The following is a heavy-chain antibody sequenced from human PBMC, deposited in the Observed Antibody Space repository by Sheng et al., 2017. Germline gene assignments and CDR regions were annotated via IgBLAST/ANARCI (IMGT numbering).Heavy chain of an antibody. CDR1: GDTFISYG. J-gene: IGHJ6*03. D-gene: IGHD6-19*01. V-gene: IGHV1-18*01. CDR2: ISTSNGGT. CDR3: ARAPGYSSGWYRGPDYYYYMDV. Sequence: QVQLVQSGAEVKKPGASVKVSCKASGDTFISYGINWVRQAPGQGLEWMGWISTSNGGTNYAQKFQGRVTMTTDTSTSTAYLELRSLRSDDTAVYYCARAPGYSSGWYRGPDYYYYMDVWGRGTTVTVSS.